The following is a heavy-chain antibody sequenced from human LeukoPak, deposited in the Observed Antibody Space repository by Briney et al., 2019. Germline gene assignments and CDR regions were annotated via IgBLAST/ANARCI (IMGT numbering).Heavy chain of an antibody. CDR3: ARQSDGSGSYYNPRPYYYMDV. D-gene: IGHD3-10*01. CDR2: IYYSGST. V-gene: IGHV4-38-2*01. J-gene: IGHJ6*03. CDR1: GYSISSGYY. Sequence: SETLSLTCAVSGYSISSGYYWGWIRQPPGKGLEWIGSIYYSGSTYYKPSLKSRVTISVDTSKNQFSLKLSSVTAADTAVYYCARQSDGSGSYYNPRPYYYMDVWGKGTTVTVSS.